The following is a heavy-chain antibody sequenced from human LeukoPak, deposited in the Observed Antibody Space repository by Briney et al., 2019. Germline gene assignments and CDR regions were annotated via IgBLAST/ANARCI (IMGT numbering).Heavy chain of an antibody. CDR1: GGSINSGSYY. Sequence: PSETLSLTCTVSGGSINSGSYYWSWIRQPAGKGLEWIGRIYTSGSTNYNSSLKSRVTISVDTSKNQFSLKLSSVIAADTAVYYCARGATMVRTGGAVDYWGQGTLVTVSS. CDR3: ARGATMVRTGGAVDY. J-gene: IGHJ4*02. V-gene: IGHV4-61*02. CDR2: IYTSGST. D-gene: IGHD3-10*01.